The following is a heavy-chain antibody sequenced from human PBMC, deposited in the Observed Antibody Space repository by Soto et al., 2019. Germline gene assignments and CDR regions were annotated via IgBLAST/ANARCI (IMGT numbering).Heavy chain of an antibody. D-gene: IGHD1-26*01. CDR1: GYSISSSNW. V-gene: IGHV4-28*05. CDR2: IYYSGSI. J-gene: IGHJ3*02. Sequence: SETLSLTCAVSGYSISSSNWWGWIRQPPGKGLEWIGYIYYSGSIYYNPSLKSRVTMSVDTSKNQFSLKLSSVTAVDTAVYYCARKGSGSYCYAFDIWGQGTMVTVSS. CDR3: ARKGSGSYCYAFDI.